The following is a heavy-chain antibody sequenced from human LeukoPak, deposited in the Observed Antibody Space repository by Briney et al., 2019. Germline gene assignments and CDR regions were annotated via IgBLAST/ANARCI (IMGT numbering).Heavy chain of an antibody. CDR1: GFSFSSYA. J-gene: IGHJ4*02. V-gene: IGHV3-64*01. CDR3: ARARGSFRPYYFDY. D-gene: IGHD1-26*01. CDR2: ISSNGGST. Sequence: HGGSLRLSCAASGFSFSSYAMHWVRQAPGKGLEYVSAISSNGGSTYYANSVKDRFTISRDDSKNALYLQMGSRRAEDMAVYYCARARGSFRPYYFDYWGQGTLVTVSS.